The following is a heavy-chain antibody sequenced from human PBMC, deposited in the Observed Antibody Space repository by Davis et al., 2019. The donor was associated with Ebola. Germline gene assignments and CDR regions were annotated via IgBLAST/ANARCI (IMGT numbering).Heavy chain of an antibody. V-gene: IGHV1-18*01. Sequence: ASVKVSCKASGYTFTSYSISWVRHAPGQGLEWMGWISAYNGNTNYAQKLQGRVTMTTDTSTSTAYMELRSLRSDDTAVYYCARDSMVRGISLFDYWSQGTLVTVSS. J-gene: IGHJ4*02. D-gene: IGHD3-10*01. CDR2: ISAYNGNT. CDR1: GYTFTSYS. CDR3: ARDSMVRGISLFDY.